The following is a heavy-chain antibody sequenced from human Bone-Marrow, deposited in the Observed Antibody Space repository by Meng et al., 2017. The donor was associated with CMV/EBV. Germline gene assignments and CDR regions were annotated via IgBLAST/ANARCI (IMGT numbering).Heavy chain of an antibody. Sequence: GGSLRLSCAASGFTFSNAWMSWVRQAPGKGLEWVGRIKSKTDGGTTDYAAPVKGRFTISRDDSKNTLYLQMNSLKTEDTAVYYCILGFATYGMDVWAQGTTATVSS. CDR1: GFTFSNAW. CDR2: IKSKTDGGTT. V-gene: IGHV3-15*01. D-gene: IGHD7-27*01. CDR3: ILGFATYGMDV. J-gene: IGHJ6*02.